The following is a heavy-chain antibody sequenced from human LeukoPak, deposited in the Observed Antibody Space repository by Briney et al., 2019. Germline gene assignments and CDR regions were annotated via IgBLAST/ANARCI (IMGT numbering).Heavy chain of an antibody. CDR3: ARDGDIVVVPAAIGYYYCMDV. CDR2: MNPSSGNT. D-gene: IGHD2-2*01. Sequence: GASVKVSCKASGYTFTSYDINWVRQATGQGLEWMGWMNPSSGNTGYAQKFQGRVTITRNTSISTAYMELSSLRSEDTAVYYCARDGDIVVVPAAIGYYYCMDVWGKGTTVTVSS. J-gene: IGHJ6*03. CDR1: GYTFTSYD. V-gene: IGHV1-8*03.